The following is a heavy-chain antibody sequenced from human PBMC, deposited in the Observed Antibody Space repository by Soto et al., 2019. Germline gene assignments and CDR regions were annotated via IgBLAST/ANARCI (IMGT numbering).Heavy chain of an antibody. Sequence: GSLRLSCAAAGFTFNIYAMTWVRQAPGKGLEWVSTTGATGRTTYYSDSVKGRFTVSRDNSKNTLDLQMSNLRAEDTAVYYCATVHNTSRSFDYWGQGTLVTVSS. J-gene: IGHJ4*02. D-gene: IGHD1-20*01. V-gene: IGHV3-23*01. CDR1: GFTFNIYA. CDR2: TGATGRTT. CDR3: ATVHNTSRSFDY.